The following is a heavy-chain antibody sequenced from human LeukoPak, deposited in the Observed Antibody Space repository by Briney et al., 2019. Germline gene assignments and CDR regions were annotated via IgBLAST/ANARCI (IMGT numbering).Heavy chain of an antibody. J-gene: IGHJ4*02. D-gene: IGHD3-10*01. Sequence: ASVKVSCKASGYTFTGYYMHWVRQAPRQGLEWMGWINPNSGGTNYAQKFQGRVTMTRDTSISTAYMELSRLRSDDTAVYYCARPLWDQQGCYFDYWGQGTLVTVSS. CDR1: GYTFTGYY. V-gene: IGHV1-2*02. CDR2: INPNSGGT. CDR3: ARPLWDQQGCYFDY.